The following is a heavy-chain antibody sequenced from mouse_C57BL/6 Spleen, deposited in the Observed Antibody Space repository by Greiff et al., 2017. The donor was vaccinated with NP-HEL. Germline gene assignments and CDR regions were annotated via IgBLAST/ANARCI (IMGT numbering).Heavy chain of an antibody. CDR3: ARRGNYAMDY. CDR1: GYTFTSYW. V-gene: IGHV1-72*01. Sequence: QVQLQQPGAELVKPGASVKLSCKASGYTFTSYWMHWVKQRPGRGLEWIGRIDPNSGGTKYNEKFKSKATLTVDKPSSPAYMQLSSLTSEDSAVYYCARRGNYAMDYWGQGTSVTVSS. CDR2: IDPNSGGT. J-gene: IGHJ4*01.